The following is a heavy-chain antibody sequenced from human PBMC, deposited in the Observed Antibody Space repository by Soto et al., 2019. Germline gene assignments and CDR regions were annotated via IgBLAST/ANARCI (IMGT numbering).Heavy chain of an antibody. Sequence: QITLKESGPTLLKPTQTLTLTCTLSGVSLTTTGVGVGWIRQPPGKALEWLSLIYWNDDKRYSPSLKSRLTITKDTSKNQVVLTMTNVDPVDTATYYCARRRWEPAPGTSDHFDYWGLGILVTVSP. CDR2: IYWNDDK. CDR3: ARRRWEPAPGTSDHFDY. D-gene: IGHD6-13*01. V-gene: IGHV2-5*01. J-gene: IGHJ4*02. CDR1: GVSLTTTGVG.